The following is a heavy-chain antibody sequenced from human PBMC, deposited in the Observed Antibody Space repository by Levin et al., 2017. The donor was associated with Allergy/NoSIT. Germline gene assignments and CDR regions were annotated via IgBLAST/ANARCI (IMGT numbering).Heavy chain of an antibody. V-gene: IGHV3-33*01. CDR3: ARDKKSGYGDY. CDR1: GFIFSDYG. J-gene: IGHJ4*02. D-gene: IGHD5-12*01. CDR2: IWNDGSKK. Sequence: GESLKISCAVSGFIFSDYGMHWVRQAPGKGLERVAVIWNDGSKKSYADSVKGRFTISRDDSKNTVYLQMNSLRVEDTAVYYCARDKKSGYGDYWGQGTLVTVSS.